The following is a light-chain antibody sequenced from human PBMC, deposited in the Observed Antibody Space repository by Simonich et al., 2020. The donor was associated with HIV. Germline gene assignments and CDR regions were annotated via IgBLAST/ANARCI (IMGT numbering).Light chain of an antibody. Sequence: DIVMTQSPDSLAVSLGERATINCKSSKSVLYNSNNKNFLVWYQKKPGQPPKLLIYWASTRESGVPDRFSGSGSGTDFTLTISSLQAEDVAVYYCQQYYSTPRTFGQGTKVEIK. CDR2: WAS. J-gene: IGKJ1*01. V-gene: IGKV4-1*01. CDR3: QQYYSTPRT. CDR1: KSVLYNSNNKNF.